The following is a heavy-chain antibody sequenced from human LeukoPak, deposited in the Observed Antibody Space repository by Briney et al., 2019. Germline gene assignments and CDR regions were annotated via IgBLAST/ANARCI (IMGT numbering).Heavy chain of an antibody. CDR2: ISYDGSDK. V-gene: IGHV3-30*18. CDR1: GFTFSSYN. D-gene: IGHD2-15*01. CDR3: AKEEVGYCSGGSCYSFNY. Sequence: PGGSLRLSCAASGFTFSSYNIHWVRQAPGKGLEWVAAISYDGSDKYNSDSVKGRFTISRDNSKNTLNLQMNSLRPEDTAVYYCAKEEVGYCSGGSCYSFNYWGQGTLLTVSS. J-gene: IGHJ4*02.